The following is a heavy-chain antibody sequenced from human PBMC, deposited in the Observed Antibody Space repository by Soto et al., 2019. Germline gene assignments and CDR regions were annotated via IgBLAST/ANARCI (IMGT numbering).Heavy chain of an antibody. CDR2: IIPILGIA. CDR3: ARHITGTKKGRYNWFDP. D-gene: IGHD1-20*01. Sequence: SVKVSCKASGGTFSSYTISWVRQAPGQGLEWMGRIIPILGIANYAQKFQGRVTITADKSTSTAYMELSSLRSEDTAVYYCARHITGTKKGRYNWFDPWGQGTLVTVSS. J-gene: IGHJ5*02. V-gene: IGHV1-69*02. CDR1: GGTFSSYT.